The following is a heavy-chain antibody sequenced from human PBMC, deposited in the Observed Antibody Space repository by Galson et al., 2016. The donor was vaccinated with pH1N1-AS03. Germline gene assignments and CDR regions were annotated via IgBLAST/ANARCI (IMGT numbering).Heavy chain of an antibody. D-gene: IGHD3-16*01. CDR3: AKWGGLPSEGMTYFDS. CDR2: ISGSGTGT. CDR1: GFTFSIYA. J-gene: IGHJ4*02. V-gene: IGHV3-23*01. Sequence: SLRLSCAASGFTFSIYAMSWVRQAPGKGLEWVSTISGSGTGTYYADSVRGRFTISRDNSENTLYLQMNSLRAEDTAVYYCAKWGGLPSEGMTYFDSWGQGTLVPVSS.